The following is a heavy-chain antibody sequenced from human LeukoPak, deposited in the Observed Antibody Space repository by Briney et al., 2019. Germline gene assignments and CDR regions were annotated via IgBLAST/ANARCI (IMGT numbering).Heavy chain of an antibody. V-gene: IGHV3-21*01. CDR1: GFTFNTYS. CDR3: ARDDRDISSYRFDY. CDR2: TSSNSRDI. Sequence: GGSLRLSCAASGFTFNTYSMNWVRQAPGKGLEWVSFTSSNSRDIYYADSVKGRFTISKDNAKNSLHLQMNSLRAEDTAVYYCARDDRDISSYRFDYWGHGILVTVSS. D-gene: IGHD6-6*01. J-gene: IGHJ4*01.